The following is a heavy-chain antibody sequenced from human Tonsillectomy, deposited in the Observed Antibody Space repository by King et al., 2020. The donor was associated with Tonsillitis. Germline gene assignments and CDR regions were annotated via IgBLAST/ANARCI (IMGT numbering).Heavy chain of an antibody. CDR3: ARGFYSDFWSGSSFYFDF. D-gene: IGHD3-3*01. V-gene: IGHV4-34*01. CDR2: ISHSGHT. CDR1: GGSFSGYS. J-gene: IGHJ4*02. Sequence: VQLQQWGARLLKPSETLSLTCAVYGGSFSGYSWSWIRKPPGKGLEWIGAISHSGHTNYSPSLKSRDTMSVDTSRNQFSLELKSVTAADTAVYYCARGFYSDFWSGSSFYFDFWGQGSLVTVSS.